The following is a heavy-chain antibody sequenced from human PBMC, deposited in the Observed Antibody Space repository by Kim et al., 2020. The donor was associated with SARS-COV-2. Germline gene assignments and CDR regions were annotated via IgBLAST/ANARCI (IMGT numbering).Heavy chain of an antibody. CDR3: ARRAYGSGTYYLDQ. J-gene: IGHJ4*02. D-gene: IGHD3-10*01. V-gene: IGHV4-59*01. Sequence: STPSLKSRVTTSLDTAKNQISLNLTSVSAADTAIYYCARRAYGSGTYYLDQWGQGTLVTVSS.